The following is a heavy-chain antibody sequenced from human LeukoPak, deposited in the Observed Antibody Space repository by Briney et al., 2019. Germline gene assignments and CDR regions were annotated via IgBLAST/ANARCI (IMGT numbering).Heavy chain of an antibody. Sequence: GGSLSLSCGASGFTFRDYDMIWVRQAPGRGLEWVSGISGSGAATYYAVSVKGRFTISRDNAKNTLYLQMNSLRGDDTAVYYCAKEGTSWNGGGFWGQGTLVTVSS. CDR2: ISGSGAAT. CDR1: GFTFRDYD. CDR3: AKEGTSWNGGGF. J-gene: IGHJ4*02. V-gene: IGHV3-23*01. D-gene: IGHD6-13*01.